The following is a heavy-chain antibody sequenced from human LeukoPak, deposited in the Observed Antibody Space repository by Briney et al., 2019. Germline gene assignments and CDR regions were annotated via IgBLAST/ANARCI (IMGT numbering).Heavy chain of an antibody. J-gene: IGHJ2*01. Sequence: GAPVKVSCKASGYTFTAYYIHWVRQAPGQGLEWMGWISPNSGGTDYAQKFQGRVTMTRDTSISTTYVELSSLTSDDTAVYYCAIQPWGSGNNWYFDLWGRGTLVTVSS. CDR2: ISPNSGGT. V-gene: IGHV1-2*02. D-gene: IGHD7-27*01. CDR1: GYTFTAYY. CDR3: AIQPWGSGNNWYFDL.